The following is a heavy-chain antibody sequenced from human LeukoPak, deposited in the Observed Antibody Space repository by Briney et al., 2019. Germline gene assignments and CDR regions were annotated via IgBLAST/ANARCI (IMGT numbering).Heavy chain of an antibody. D-gene: IGHD3-16*02. V-gene: IGHV3-30*03. CDR1: EFTFSTYG. Sequence: GGSLRLSCAASEFTFSTYGMHWVRQAPGKGLEWVAVISYDGSYKFYADSVKGRFTISRDNARNSLYLQMNSLRAEDTALYYCARALRLGELSTWGQGTMVTVSS. CDR3: ARALRLGELST. J-gene: IGHJ3*01. CDR2: ISYDGSYK.